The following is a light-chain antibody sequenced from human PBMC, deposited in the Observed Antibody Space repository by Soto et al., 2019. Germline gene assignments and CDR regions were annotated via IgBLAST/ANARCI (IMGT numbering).Light chain of an antibody. V-gene: IGKV1-33*01. Sequence: DIQMTQSPSSLSASVGDRVTITCQASQDISNYLNWYQQKPGKAPKLLIYDASNLETGVPSRFSGSGSETDFTFTISSLQPEDIATYYCQQYDNLSMYTFGQGTKLEIK. J-gene: IGKJ2*01. CDR3: QQYDNLSMYT. CDR2: DAS. CDR1: QDISNY.